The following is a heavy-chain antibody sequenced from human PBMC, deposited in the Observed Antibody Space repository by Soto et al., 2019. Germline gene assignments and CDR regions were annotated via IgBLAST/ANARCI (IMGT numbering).Heavy chain of an antibody. CDR2: ISYDGSNK. D-gene: IGHD3-10*01. J-gene: IGHJ6*02. CDR1: GFTFSSYG. V-gene: IGHV3-30*18. Sequence: GGSLRLSCAASGFTFSSYGMHWVGQAPGKGLEWVAVISYDGSNKYYADSVKGRFTISRDNSNDTLYLQMSSLRAEDTAVYYCAKETRISIVRGPYGMDVWGQGTTVTVSS. CDR3: AKETRISIVRGPYGMDV.